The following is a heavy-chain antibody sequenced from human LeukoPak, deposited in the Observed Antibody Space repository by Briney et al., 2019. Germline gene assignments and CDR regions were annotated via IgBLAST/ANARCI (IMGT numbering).Heavy chain of an antibody. CDR2: ISYDGSKK. V-gene: IGHV3-30*18. J-gene: IGHJ4*02. Sequence: GGSLRLSCAASGFTFSRSGMHWVRQAPGKGLEWVTVISYDGSKKDYADSVKGRFTISRDNSKNTLYLQMNSLRAEDTAVYYCAKDKSSTWSFDYWGQGTLVTVPS. CDR3: AKDKSSTWSFDY. D-gene: IGHD6-13*01. CDR1: GFTFSRSG.